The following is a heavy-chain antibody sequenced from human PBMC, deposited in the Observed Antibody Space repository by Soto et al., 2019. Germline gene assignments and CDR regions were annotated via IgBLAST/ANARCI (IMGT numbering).Heavy chain of an antibody. CDR3: ARLAVVVAAMVWIDP. Sequence: ASVKVSCKASGYTFTSYGISWVRQAPGQGLEWMGWISAYNGNTNYAQKLQGRVTMTTDTSTSTAYMELRSLRSDDTAVYYCARLAVVVAAMVWIDPWGQGTLVTVSS. CDR2: ISAYNGNT. V-gene: IGHV1-18*01. CDR1: GYTFTSYG. J-gene: IGHJ5*02. D-gene: IGHD2-15*01.